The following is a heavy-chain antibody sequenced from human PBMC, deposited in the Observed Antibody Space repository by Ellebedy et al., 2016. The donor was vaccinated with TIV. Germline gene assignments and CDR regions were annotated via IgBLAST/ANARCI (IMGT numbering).Heavy chain of an antibody. CDR3: AGEGGGYDEGSGSYYNAGDY. Sequence: MPSETLSLTCSVSGGSIGSSGYYWGWIRQPPGKGLEWIGSIYYDGRTYYDPSLKGRVTITVDTSKNQFSLRLTSVTAADTAGYYCAGEGGGYDEGSGSYYNAGDYWGPGSLVIVSS. J-gene: IGHJ4*02. CDR1: GGSIGSSGYY. CDR2: IYYDGRT. D-gene: IGHD3-10*01. V-gene: IGHV4-39*07.